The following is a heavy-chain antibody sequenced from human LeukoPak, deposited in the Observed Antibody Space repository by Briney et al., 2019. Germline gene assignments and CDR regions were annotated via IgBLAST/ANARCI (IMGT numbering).Heavy chain of an antibody. J-gene: IGHJ4*02. CDR3: AKDGAYDWNDKSDY. D-gene: IGHD1-20*01. CDR2: IKRDGKEK. V-gene: IGHV3-7*01. CDR1: GFTFSSYW. Sequence: GESLRLSCVASGFTFSSYWMSWVRQAPGKGLEWVANIKRDGKEKHYVDSVKGRFTISRDNARNSLYLQMSSLRAEDTAVYYCAKDGAYDWNDKSDYWGQGTLVTVSS.